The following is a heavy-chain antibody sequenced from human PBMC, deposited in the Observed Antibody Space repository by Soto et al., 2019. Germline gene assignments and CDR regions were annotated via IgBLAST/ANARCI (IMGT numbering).Heavy chain of an antibody. Sequence: PSETLSLTSTFSGFSISSGDYYWSWIRQPPGKGLEWIGYIYYSGSTYYNPSLKSRVTISVDTPKNQFSLKLSSVTAADTAVYYCARVYSSSSGDAFDIWGQGTMVTVSS. CDR2: IYYSGST. V-gene: IGHV4-30-4*01. J-gene: IGHJ3*02. CDR1: GFSISSGDYY. D-gene: IGHD6-6*01. CDR3: ARVYSSSSGDAFDI.